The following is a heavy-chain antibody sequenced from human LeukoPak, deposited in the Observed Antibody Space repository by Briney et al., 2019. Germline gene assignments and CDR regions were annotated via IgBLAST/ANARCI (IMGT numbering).Heavy chain of an antibody. Sequence: SETLSLTCSVSGGSITSDYWSWIPQPPGKGLEWIGYAFYSGNTNYNPSLKSRVTISVDTSKNQFSLKLNSMTAADTAVYFCARTPGNTLDYWGQGTLVTVSS. CDR2: AFYSGNT. CDR3: ARTPGNTLDY. D-gene: IGHD1-14*01. V-gene: IGHV4-59*01. CDR1: GGSITSDY. J-gene: IGHJ4*02.